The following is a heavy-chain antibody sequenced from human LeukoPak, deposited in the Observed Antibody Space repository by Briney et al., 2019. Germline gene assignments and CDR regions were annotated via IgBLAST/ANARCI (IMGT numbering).Heavy chain of an antibody. CDR3: ARDYPGMITGVEKYFFDY. J-gene: IGHJ4*02. CDR2: INPNGGGT. D-gene: IGHD7-27*01. CDR1: GYTFTDYY. V-gene: IGHV1-2*02. Sequence: ASVKVSCKASGYTFTDYYIHWVRQAPGQGLEWMGWINPNGGGTNYAQKFQGRVTMTRDTSISTAYMELSGLYSDDTAVYYCARDYPGMITGVEKYFFDYWGQGTLVTVSS.